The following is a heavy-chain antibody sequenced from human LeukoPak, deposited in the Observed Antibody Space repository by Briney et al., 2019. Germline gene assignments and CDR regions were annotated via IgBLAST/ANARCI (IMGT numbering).Heavy chain of an antibody. CDR2: IYSGGNT. CDR3: AKDGTRTRYNWFDS. V-gene: IGHV3-66*01. CDR1: GFTVSTNY. J-gene: IGHJ5*01. Sequence: QTGGSLRLSCAASGFTVSTNYMSWVRQVPGKGLEWVSIIYSGGNTYYADSVKGRFTISRDISKNTLYLQMNSLRAEDTAVYYCAKDGTRTRYNWFDSWGQGTLVTVS. D-gene: IGHD1-1*01.